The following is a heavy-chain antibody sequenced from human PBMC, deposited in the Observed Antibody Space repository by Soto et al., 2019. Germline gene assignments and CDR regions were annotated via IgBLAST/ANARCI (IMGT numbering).Heavy chain of an antibody. V-gene: IGHV4-30-4*01. CDR2: IYHTGNT. CDR1: GGSVNTGDNY. J-gene: IGHJ6*02. Sequence: HVQLHQSGPRLVKPSQTLSLECSVIGGSVNTGDNYWSWVRQAPGGGLEWIGYIYHTGNTFYYPALESRVTMSVAASKNQSSLTLTSVTAADTAVYFCAREPLDGMDVWGQGTNVTASS. CDR3: AREPLDGMDV.